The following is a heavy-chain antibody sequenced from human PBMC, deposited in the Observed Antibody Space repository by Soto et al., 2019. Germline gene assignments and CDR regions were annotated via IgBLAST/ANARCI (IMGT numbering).Heavy chain of an antibody. V-gene: IGHV4-31*03. CDR3: ARGSDCSSTSCILGYNWFDP. CDR2: IYYSGST. CDR1: GGSISSGGYY. Sequence: QVQLQESGPGLVKPSQTLSLTCTVSGGSISSGGYYWSWIRQHPGKGLEWIGYIYYSGSTYYNPSLKSRVTMSVDTSKNQFSLKLSSVTAADTAVYYCARGSDCSSTSCILGYNWFDPWGQGTLVTVSS. J-gene: IGHJ5*02. D-gene: IGHD2-2*01.